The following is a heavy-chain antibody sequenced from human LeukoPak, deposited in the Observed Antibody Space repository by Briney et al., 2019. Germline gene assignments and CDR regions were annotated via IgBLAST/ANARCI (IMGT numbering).Heavy chain of an antibody. D-gene: IGHD3-22*01. CDR3: ARVGWDYYDSSGYRIDY. Sequence: PGGSLRLSCAASGFTFSSYSMNWVRQAPGKGLEWVSSISSSSSYIYYADSVKGRFTISRDNAKNSLYLQMNSLRAEDTAVYYCARVGWDYYDSSGYRIDYWGQGTLVTVSS. CDR2: ISSSSSYI. V-gene: IGHV3-21*01. J-gene: IGHJ4*02. CDR1: GFTFSSYS.